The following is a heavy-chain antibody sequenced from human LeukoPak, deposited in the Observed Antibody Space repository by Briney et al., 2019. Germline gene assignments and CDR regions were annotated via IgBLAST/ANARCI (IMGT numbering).Heavy chain of an antibody. CDR2: INPNSGGT. D-gene: IGHD3-3*01. CDR1: GYTFTDYY. V-gene: IGHV1-2*02. J-gene: IGHJ3*02. Sequence: AASVKVSCKASGYTFTDYYMHWVRQAPGQGREWMGWINPNSGGTNYAQKFQGRVTMTRDTSISTAYMELSRLRSDDTAVYYCARDEGFDFWSGYYTSGSAFDIRGQGTMVTVSS. CDR3: ARDEGFDFWSGYYTSGSAFDI.